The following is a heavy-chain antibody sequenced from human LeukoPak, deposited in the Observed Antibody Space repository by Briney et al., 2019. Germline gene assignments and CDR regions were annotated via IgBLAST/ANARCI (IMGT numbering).Heavy chain of an antibody. CDR1: GGTFSSYA. CDR2: IIPIFGTA. V-gene: IGHV1-69*13. J-gene: IGHJ5*02. CDR3: ARDAEVRGAPRWYNWFDP. D-gene: IGHD3-10*01. Sequence: SVRVSCKASGGTFSSYAISWVRQAPGQGLEWMGGIIPIFGTANYAQKFQGRVTITADESTSTAYMELSSLRSEDTAVYYCARDAEVRGAPRWYNWFDPWGQGTLVTVSS.